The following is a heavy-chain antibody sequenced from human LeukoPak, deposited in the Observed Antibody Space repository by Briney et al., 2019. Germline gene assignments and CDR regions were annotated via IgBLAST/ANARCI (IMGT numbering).Heavy chain of an antibody. Sequence: SVKVSCKASGGTFSSYAISWVRQAPGQGLEWMGGIIPIFGTANYAQKFQGRVTITAVKSTSTAYMELSSLRSEDTAVYYCARVAAADPYNWFDPWGQGTLVTVSS. CDR2: IIPIFGTA. V-gene: IGHV1-69*06. D-gene: IGHD6-13*01. CDR3: ARVAAADPYNWFDP. CDR1: GGTFSSYA. J-gene: IGHJ5*02.